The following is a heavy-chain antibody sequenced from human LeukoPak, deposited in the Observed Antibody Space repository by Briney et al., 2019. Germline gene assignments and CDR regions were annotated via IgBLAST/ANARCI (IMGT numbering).Heavy chain of an antibody. D-gene: IGHD3-22*01. CDR2: IYSGGNT. V-gene: IGHV3-53*01. CDR1: GLTVSSNC. CDR3: ARRAGDYSHPYDY. J-gene: IGHJ4*02. Sequence: GGSLRPSCAASGLTVSSNCMSWVRQAPGKGLEWVSFIYSGGNTYYADSVKGRFTISRDNSKNTVHLQMNSLRAEDTAVYYCARRAGDYSHPYDYWGQGTLVTVSS.